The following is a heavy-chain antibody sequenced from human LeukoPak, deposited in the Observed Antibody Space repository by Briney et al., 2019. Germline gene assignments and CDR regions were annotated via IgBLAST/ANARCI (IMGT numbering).Heavy chain of an antibody. Sequence: GRSLRLSCAASGFTFDDCAMHWVRQAPGKGLEWVSGISWNSGTIDYADSVKGRFTISRDNAKNSLYLQMNSLRAEDTAFYYCAKSRGAATYYYNMDVWGQGTPVTVSS. V-gene: IGHV3-9*01. CDR2: ISWNSGTI. CDR3: AKSRGAATYYYNMDV. D-gene: IGHD2-15*01. J-gene: IGHJ6*02. CDR1: GFTFDDCA.